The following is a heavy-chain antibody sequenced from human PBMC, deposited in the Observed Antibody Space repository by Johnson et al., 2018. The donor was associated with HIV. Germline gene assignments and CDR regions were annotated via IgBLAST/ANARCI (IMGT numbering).Heavy chain of an antibody. CDR1: GFTFSSYA. Sequence: QVQLVESGGGVVQPGRSLRLSCAGSGFTFSSYAMHWVRQAPGKGLEWVAVISYDGSNKYYADSVKGRFTISRDNSKNTLYLQMNSLRAEDTAVYYCANIAVVYAFDIWGQGTMVTVSS. CDR3: ANIAVVYAFDI. V-gene: IGHV3-30-3*01. D-gene: IGHD6-19*01. CDR2: ISYDGSNK. J-gene: IGHJ3*02.